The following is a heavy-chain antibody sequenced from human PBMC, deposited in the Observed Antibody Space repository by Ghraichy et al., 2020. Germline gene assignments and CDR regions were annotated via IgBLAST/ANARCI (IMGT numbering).Heavy chain of an antibody. CDR1: RFSFEGHN. D-gene: IGHD2-21*01. CDR3: ARGSMVVRYFYYDGMDV. Sequence: GGSLRLSCVGSRFSFEGHNMNWVRQAPGKSLEWISSITSSGRTIAYGDSVRGRFTISRDNAQNSLYLQMKSLRDEDTAVYYCARGSMVVRYFYYDGMDVWGQGTTVTVSS. J-gene: IGHJ6*02. CDR2: ITSSGRTI. V-gene: IGHV3-48*02.